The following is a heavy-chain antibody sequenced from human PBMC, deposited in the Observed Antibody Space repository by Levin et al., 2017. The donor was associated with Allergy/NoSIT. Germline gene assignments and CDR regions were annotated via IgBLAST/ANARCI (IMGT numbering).Heavy chain of an antibody. J-gene: IGHJ6*02. Sequence: ASETLSLTCTVSGGSISSYYWSWIRQPPGKGLEWIGYIYYSGSTNYNPSLKSRVTISVDTSKNQFSLKLSSVTAADTALYYCARVYGDSSSSHYYYYYYYGMDVWGQGTTVTVSS. CDR2: IYYSGST. D-gene: IGHD6-13*01. CDR1: GGSISSYY. V-gene: IGHV4-59*01. CDR3: ARVYGDSSSSHYYYYYYYGMDV.